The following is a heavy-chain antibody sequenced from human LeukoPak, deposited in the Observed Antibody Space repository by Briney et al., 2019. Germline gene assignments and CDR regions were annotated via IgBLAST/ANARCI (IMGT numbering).Heavy chain of an antibody. CDR3: ARRYAAAGMSGWFDP. CDR2: IQPGDSDT. Sequence: GESLKISCKGSGYSFTSYWIAWVRQMPGKGLEWMGIIQPGDSDTRYSPSFQGQVTISVDKSISPAYLQWSSLKASDTAMYYCARRYAAAGMSGWFDPWGQGTLVTVSS. J-gene: IGHJ5*02. V-gene: IGHV5-51*01. D-gene: IGHD6-13*01. CDR1: GYSFTSYW.